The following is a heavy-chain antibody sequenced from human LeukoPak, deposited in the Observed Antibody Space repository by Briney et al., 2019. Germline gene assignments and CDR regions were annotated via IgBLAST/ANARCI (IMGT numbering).Heavy chain of an antibody. CDR1: GGSISSGGYY. CDR3: ARVTGLVYSSGWFWFDP. Sequence: SETLSLTCTVSGGSISSGGYYRSWIRQHPGKGLEWIGYIYYSGSTYYNPSLKSRVTISVDTSKNQFSLKLSSVTAADTAVYYCARVTGLVYSSGWFWFDPWGQGTLVTVSS. CDR2: IYYSGST. J-gene: IGHJ5*02. V-gene: IGHV4-31*03. D-gene: IGHD6-19*01.